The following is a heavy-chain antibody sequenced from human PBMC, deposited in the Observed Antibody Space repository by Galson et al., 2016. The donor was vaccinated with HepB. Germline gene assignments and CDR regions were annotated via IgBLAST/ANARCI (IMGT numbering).Heavy chain of an antibody. CDR3: AREGGGYTSFWPEYYYGMDV. D-gene: IGHD6-13*01. Sequence: SLRLSCAASGFTFSTYRMNWVRQAPGKGLEWVSSISSSSAYIYYAESVKGRFTISRDNAKNSLYRQMTRLRPEDTAVYYCAREGGGYTSFWPEYYYGMDVWGQGTPVTVSS. CDR1: GFTFSTYR. CDR2: ISSSSAYI. V-gene: IGHV3-21*01. J-gene: IGHJ6*02.